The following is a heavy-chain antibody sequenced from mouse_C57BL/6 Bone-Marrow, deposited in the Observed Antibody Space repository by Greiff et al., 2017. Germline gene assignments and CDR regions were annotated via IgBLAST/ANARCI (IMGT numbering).Heavy chain of an antibody. D-gene: IGHD4-1*01. J-gene: IGHJ2*01. CDR1: GFTFSDFY. CDR2: SRNKANDYTT. CDR3: ARDLGRGYFDY. V-gene: IGHV7-1*01. Sequence: EVQLVESGGGLVQSGRSLRLSCATSGFTFSDFYMEWVRQAPGKGLEWIAASRNKANDYTTKYSASVKGRFIVSRDTSQSILYLQMNALRAEDTAIYYCARDLGRGYFDYWGQGTTLTVSS.